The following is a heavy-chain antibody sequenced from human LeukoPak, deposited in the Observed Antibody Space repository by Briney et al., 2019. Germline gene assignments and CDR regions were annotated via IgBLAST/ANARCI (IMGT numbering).Heavy chain of an antibody. V-gene: IGHV4-59*01. CDR1: DGSLSPYY. Sequence: SETLSLTCTVSDGSLSPYYWSWIRQPPGKGLEWIGYIYYSGSTNYNPSLKSRVTISVDTSKNQFSLKLSSVTAADTAVYYCARARGYYGSGSHFDYWGQGTLVTVSS. CDR2: IYYSGST. D-gene: IGHD3-10*01. J-gene: IGHJ4*02. CDR3: ARARGYYGSGSHFDY.